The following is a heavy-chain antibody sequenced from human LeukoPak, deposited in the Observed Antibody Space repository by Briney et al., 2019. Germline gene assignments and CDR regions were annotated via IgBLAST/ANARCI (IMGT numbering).Heavy chain of an antibody. Sequence: PGGSLRLSCAASGFTFRSYEMNWVRQAPGKGLEWVSYISSSAKTIYYADSVKGRFTISRDNPKNSLYLQMNSLRAEDTAVYYCAREAIEPMHYDSSGYYYFDYWGQGTLVTVSS. V-gene: IGHV3-48*03. D-gene: IGHD3-22*01. CDR3: AREAIEPMHYDSSGYYYFDY. CDR2: ISSSAKTI. CDR1: GFTFRSYE. J-gene: IGHJ4*02.